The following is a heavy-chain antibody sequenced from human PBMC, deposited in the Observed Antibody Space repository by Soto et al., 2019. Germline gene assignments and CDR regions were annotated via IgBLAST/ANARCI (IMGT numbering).Heavy chain of an antibody. CDR1: GFTFSSYG. CDR3: ARGGGYENYYYYGMDV. CDR2: IWYDGSNK. Sequence: QVQLVESGGGVVQPGRSLRLSCAASGFTFSSYGMHWVRQAPGKGLEWVAVIWYDGSNKYYADSVKGRFTISRDNSKNTLYLQTNSLGAEDTAVYYCARGGGYENYYYYGMDVWGQGTTVTVSS. D-gene: IGHD5-12*01. V-gene: IGHV3-33*01. J-gene: IGHJ6*02.